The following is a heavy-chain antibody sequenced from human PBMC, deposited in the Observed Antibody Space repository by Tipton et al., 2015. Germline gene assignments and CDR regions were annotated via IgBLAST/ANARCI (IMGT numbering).Heavy chain of an antibody. V-gene: IGHV3-74*03. Sequence: SLRLSCAASGFTFSSNRMHWVRLVPGMGPVWVARITPDGSGTSYADSVKGRFTISRDNAENTLYLQMDSLSVEDTALYYCVRGMWGAFDVWGQGTMVTVSS. CDR3: VRGMWGAFDV. D-gene: IGHD1-26*01. J-gene: IGHJ3*01. CDR2: ITPDGSGT. CDR1: GFTFSSNR.